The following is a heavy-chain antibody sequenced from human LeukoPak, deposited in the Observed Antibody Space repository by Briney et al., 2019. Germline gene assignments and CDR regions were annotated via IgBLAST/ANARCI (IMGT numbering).Heavy chain of an antibody. CDR1: GGTFSSYA. V-gene: IGHV1-69*04. CDR2: IIPILGIA. Sequence: GSSVKVSCKASGGTFSSYAISWVRQAPGQGLEWMGRIIPILGIANYAQKFQGRVTITADKSTSTAYMELSSLRSEDTAVYYCARDSASGYPHFDYWGQGTLVTVSS. CDR3: ARDSASGYPHFDY. D-gene: IGHD3-22*01. J-gene: IGHJ4*02.